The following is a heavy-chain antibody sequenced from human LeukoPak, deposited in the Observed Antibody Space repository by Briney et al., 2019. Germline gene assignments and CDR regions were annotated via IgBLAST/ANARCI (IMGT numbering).Heavy chain of an antibody. J-gene: IGHJ4*02. V-gene: IGHV3-53*01. CDR2: IYPDGRT. CDR3: ATLKGWYGEGCFDC. CDR1: GVTVSSIY. D-gene: IGHD3-10*01. Sequence: GGSLRLSCAASGVTVSSIYMGWVRQAPGKGLDWVSVIYPDGRTYYTESAKGRFTIPRDSSENSLFLQMNSLRAEDTAVYYCATLKGWYGEGCFDCWGQGTLVTVSS.